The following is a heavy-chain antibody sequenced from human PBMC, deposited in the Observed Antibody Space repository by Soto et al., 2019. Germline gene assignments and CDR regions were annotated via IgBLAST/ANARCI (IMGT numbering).Heavy chain of an antibody. CDR3: ARMSQLECWNYPYNCYDP. CDR2: IYYSGST. V-gene: IGHV4-59*08. CDR1: GGSISSYY. Sequence: SETVSLTCTVSGGSISSYYWSWIRQPPGKGLEWIGYIYYSGSTNYNPSLKSRVTISVDTSKNQFSLKLSSVTAADTPMYYCARMSQLECWNYPYNCYDPRGQGTQVTVSS. J-gene: IGHJ5*02. D-gene: IGHD1-7*01.